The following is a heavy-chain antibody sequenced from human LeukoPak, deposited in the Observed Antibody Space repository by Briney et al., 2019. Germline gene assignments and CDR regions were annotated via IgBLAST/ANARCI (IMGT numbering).Heavy chain of an antibody. CDR3: ARSLKSGYAFDI. V-gene: IGHV3-30*04. CDR2: ISYDGSNK. D-gene: IGHD5-12*01. CDR1: GFTFSSYA. Sequence: GGSLRLSCPASGFTFSSYAMHWVGQAPAKGREWVAVISYDGSNKYYADSVKGRFTISRDNSKNTLYLQMNSLRAEDTAVYYCARSLKSGYAFDIWGQGTMVTVSS. J-gene: IGHJ3*02.